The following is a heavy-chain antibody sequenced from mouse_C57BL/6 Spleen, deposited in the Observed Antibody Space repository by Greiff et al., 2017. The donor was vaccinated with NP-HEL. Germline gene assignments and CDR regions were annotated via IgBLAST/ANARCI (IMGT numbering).Heavy chain of an antibody. CDR2: IYPGGGYT. V-gene: IGHV1-63*01. CDR1: GYTFTNYW. D-gene: IGHD2-5*01. J-gene: IGHJ2*01. CDR3: ARGGYSNYSYFDY. Sequence: QVQLKESGAELVRPGTSVKMSCKASGYTFTNYWIGWAKQRPGHGLEWIGDIYPGGGYTNYNEKFKGKATLTADKSSSTAYMQFSSLTSEDSAIYYCARGGYSNYSYFDYWGQGTTLTVSS.